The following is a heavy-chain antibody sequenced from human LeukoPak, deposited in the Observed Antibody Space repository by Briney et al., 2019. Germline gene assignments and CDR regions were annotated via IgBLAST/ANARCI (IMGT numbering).Heavy chain of an antibody. J-gene: IGHJ4*02. Sequence: SETLSLTCTVAGGSIRDNYWSWIRQPPGKGLEWIGYVYHSGTTTYNPSLTSRVTISLDTSKNQFSLNLTSVAAADTAMYYCARGNYLTFDFWGQGTLVSVSS. CDR1: GGSIRDNY. CDR3: ARGNYLTFDF. D-gene: IGHD1-7*01. CDR2: VYHSGTT. V-gene: IGHV4-59*08.